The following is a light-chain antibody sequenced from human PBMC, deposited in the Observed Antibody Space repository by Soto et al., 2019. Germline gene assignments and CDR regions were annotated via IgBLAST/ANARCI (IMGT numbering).Light chain of an antibody. J-gene: IGKJ5*01. CDR2: KIS. Sequence: VMTQSPLSLPVTLGQPASISCRSSQSLVSTDGNTYLSWLHQRPGQPPRLLIYKISSRFPGVPDRFSGSGAGTDFALKISRVEPEDVGIYYCMQITQFPITIAQGTRLEIK. CDR3: MQITQFPIT. V-gene: IGKV2-24*01. CDR1: QSLVSTDGNTY.